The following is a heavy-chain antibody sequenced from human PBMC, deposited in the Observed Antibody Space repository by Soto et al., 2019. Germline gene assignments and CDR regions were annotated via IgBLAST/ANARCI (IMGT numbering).Heavy chain of an antibody. CDR3: ARHVADSAGYSSGWYPGWFDP. J-gene: IGHJ5*02. Sequence: QLQLQESGPGLVKPSETLSLTCTVSGGSISSSSYYWGWIRQPPGKGLEWIGSIYYSGSTYYNPSLKSRVTISVDTSKNQFSLKLSSVTAADTAVYYCARHVADSAGYSSGWYPGWFDPWGQGTLVTVSS. CDR1: GGSISSSSYY. D-gene: IGHD6-19*01. V-gene: IGHV4-39*01. CDR2: IYYSGST.